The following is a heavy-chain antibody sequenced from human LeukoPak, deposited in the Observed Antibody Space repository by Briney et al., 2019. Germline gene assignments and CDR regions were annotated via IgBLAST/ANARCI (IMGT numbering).Heavy chain of an antibody. CDR1: GFSVSGYW. J-gene: IGHJ4*02. CDR3: ARDEMATNPTLPFDY. CDR2: IKQDGSEK. V-gene: IGHV3-7*01. Sequence: GGALRLSCAVSGFSVSGYWMSWVRQAPGKGLEGVANIKQDGSEKYYVDSVKGRFTISRDNAKNSLYLQMNSLRAEDTAVYYCARDEMATNPTLPFDYWGQGTLVTVSS. D-gene: IGHD5-24*01.